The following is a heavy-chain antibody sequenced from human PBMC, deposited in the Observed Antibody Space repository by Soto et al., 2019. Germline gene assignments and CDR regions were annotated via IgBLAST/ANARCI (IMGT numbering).Heavy chain of an antibody. CDR2: IYTSGYT. D-gene: IGHD6-19*01. Sequence: SETLSLTCTVSGGSISTYYLNWMRQPAGKRLEWLGRIYTSGYTKYNPSLKSRVTMSLDTSKRQFSLKLSSVTAADTAVYYCARETVAGTDNWFDPWGQGILVTVSS. CDR3: ARETVAGTDNWFDP. V-gene: IGHV4-4*07. J-gene: IGHJ5*02. CDR1: GGSISTYY.